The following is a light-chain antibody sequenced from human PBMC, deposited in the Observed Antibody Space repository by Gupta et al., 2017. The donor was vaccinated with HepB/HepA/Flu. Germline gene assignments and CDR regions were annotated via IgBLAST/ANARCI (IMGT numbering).Light chain of an antibody. V-gene: IGKV3-11*01. CDR2: DAS. CDR1: QSVSGY. J-gene: IGKJ2*04. CDR3: RHRSNWPLCS. Sequence: EIVLTQSPATLSLSPGERATLSCRASQSVSGYLVWFQQKPGQAPRLLIYDASDRATGIPARFSGRGSGTDFTLTISSLEPEDSAVYYCRHRSNWPLCSFGQGTKLEIK.